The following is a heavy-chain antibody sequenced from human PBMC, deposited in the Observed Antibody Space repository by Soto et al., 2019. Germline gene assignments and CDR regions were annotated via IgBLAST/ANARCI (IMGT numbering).Heavy chain of an antibody. CDR2: ISYDGSNK. CDR1: GFTFSSYG. V-gene: IGHV3-30*18. D-gene: IGHD2-15*01. CDR3: AKPMDTVVTGDAFDI. J-gene: IGHJ3*02. Sequence: GGSLRLSCAASGFTFSSYGMQWVRQAPGKGLEWVAVISYDGSNKYYADSVEGRFTISRDNSKNTLYLQMNSLRAEDTAVYYCAKPMDTVVTGDAFDIWGQGTMVTVSS.